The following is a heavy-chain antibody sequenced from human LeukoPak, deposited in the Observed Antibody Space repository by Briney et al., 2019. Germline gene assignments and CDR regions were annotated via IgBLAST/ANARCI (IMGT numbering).Heavy chain of an antibody. D-gene: IGHD2-15*01. Sequence: GGSLRLSCAASGFTFSSYSMNWVRQAPGKGLEWVSSISSSSSYIYYADSVKGRFTISRDNAKNSLYLQMNSLRAEDTAVYYCARDSGEVAYAFDIWGQGTMVTVSS. V-gene: IGHV3-21*01. CDR3: ARDSGEVAYAFDI. CDR1: GFTFSSYS. J-gene: IGHJ3*02. CDR2: ISSSSSYI.